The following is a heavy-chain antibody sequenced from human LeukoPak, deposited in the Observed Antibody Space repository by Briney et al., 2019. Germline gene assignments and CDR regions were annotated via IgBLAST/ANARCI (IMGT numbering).Heavy chain of an antibody. CDR3: ARSAYDYGEVYFDY. Sequence: PGGSLRLSCAASGFTVSSNYMSWVRQAPGKGLEWVSVIYSGGSTYCADSVKGRFTISRDNSKNTLYLQMNSLRAEDTAVYYCARSAYDYGEVYFDYWGQGTLVTVSS. V-gene: IGHV3-66*01. D-gene: IGHD4-17*01. CDR1: GFTVSSNY. J-gene: IGHJ4*02. CDR2: IYSGGST.